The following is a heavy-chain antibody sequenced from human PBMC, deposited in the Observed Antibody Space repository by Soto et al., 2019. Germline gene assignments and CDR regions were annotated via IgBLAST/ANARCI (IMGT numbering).Heavy chain of an antibody. V-gene: IGHV1-18*01. CDR1: GYTFTSYG. Sequence: ASVKVSCKASGYTFTSYGISWVRQAPGQGLEWMGWISAYNDNTNYAQKLQGRVTMTTDTSTSTAYMELRSLRSEDTAVYYCATDIVATISGDFDYWGQGTLVTVSS. CDR3: ATDIVATISGDFDY. J-gene: IGHJ4*02. D-gene: IGHD5-12*01. CDR2: ISAYNDNT.